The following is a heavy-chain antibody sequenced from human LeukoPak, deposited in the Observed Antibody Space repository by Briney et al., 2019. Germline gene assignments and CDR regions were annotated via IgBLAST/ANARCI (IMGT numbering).Heavy chain of an antibody. J-gene: IGHJ3*02. CDR3: ARQYLARGAFDI. D-gene: IGHD3-10*01. Sequence: GESLKISCKGSGYIFISYWIGWVRQMPGKGLEWMGIIYPSDSDTRYSPSFQGQVTISADKSINTAYLQWSSLKASDTAIYYCARQYLARGAFDIWGQGTMVTVSS. CDR1: GYIFISYW. V-gene: IGHV5-51*01. CDR2: IYPSDSDT.